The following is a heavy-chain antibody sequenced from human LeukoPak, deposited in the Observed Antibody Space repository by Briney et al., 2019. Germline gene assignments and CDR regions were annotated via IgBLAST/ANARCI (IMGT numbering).Heavy chain of an antibody. Sequence: ASVKVSCKASGYTFTSYGISWVRQAPGQGLEWMGWISAYNGNTNYPQKLQGRVTMTTDTSTSTAYMQLRSLRSDDTAVYYCAIDRTVVVPGAYDYWGQGTLVTVSS. CDR2: ISAYNGNT. CDR3: AIDRTVVVPGAYDY. J-gene: IGHJ4*02. V-gene: IGHV1-18*01. CDR1: GYTFTSYG. D-gene: IGHD2-2*01.